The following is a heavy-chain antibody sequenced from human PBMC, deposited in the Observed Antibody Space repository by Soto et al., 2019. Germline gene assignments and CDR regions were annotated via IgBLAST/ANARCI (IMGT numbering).Heavy chain of an antibody. J-gene: IGHJ6*02. Sequence: QVQLVQSGAEVKKPGASVKVSCKASGYTFTSYGISWVRQAPGQGLEWMGWISAYNGNTNYAQKLQGRVTMTTDTSTSTAYMELRSLGSDDTAVYYCARDETMIVVASFGMDVWGQGTTVTVSS. CDR3: ARDETMIVVASFGMDV. V-gene: IGHV1-18*01. CDR2: ISAYNGNT. CDR1: GYTFTSYG. D-gene: IGHD3-22*01.